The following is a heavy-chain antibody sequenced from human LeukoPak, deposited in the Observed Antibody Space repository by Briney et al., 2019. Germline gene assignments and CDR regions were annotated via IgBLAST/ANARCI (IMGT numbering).Heavy chain of an antibody. CDR3: ARGFYDSRVLSYYYYMDV. V-gene: IGHV4-59*08. D-gene: IGHD3-22*01. J-gene: IGHJ6*03. CDR1: GGSITSSY. CDR2: IYYSGST. Sequence: PSETLSLTCTASGGSITSSYWSWIRQPPGKGLEWIGYIYYSGSTNYNPSLKSRVTISVDTSKNQFSLKLSSVTAADTAVYYCARGFYDSRVLSYYYYMDVWGKGTTVTVSS.